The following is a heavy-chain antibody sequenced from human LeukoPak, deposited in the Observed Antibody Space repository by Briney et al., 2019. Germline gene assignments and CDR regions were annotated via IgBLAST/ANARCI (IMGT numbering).Heavy chain of an antibody. CDR3: ARGWAYFDY. CDR1: XGSXXXXY. V-gene: IGHV4-34*01. Sequence: XGSXXXXYWSWIRXPPGKGLEWIGEINHSGSTNYNPSLKSRVTISVDTSKNQFSLKLSSVTAADTAVYYCARGWAYFDYWGQGTLVTVSS. D-gene: IGHD7-27*01. CDR2: INHSGST. J-gene: IGHJ4*02.